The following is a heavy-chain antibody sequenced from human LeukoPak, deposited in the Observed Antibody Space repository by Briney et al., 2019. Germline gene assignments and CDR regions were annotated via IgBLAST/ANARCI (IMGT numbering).Heavy chain of an antibody. D-gene: IGHD3-10*01. J-gene: IGHJ4*02. V-gene: IGHV3-21*01. Sequence: TGGSLRLSCAASGFTFSSYSMNWVRQAPGKGLEWVSSISSSSSYIYYADSVKGRFTISRDNAKNSLYLQMNSLRAEDTAVYYCASGSGSYYDYWGQGTLVTVSS. CDR3: ASGSGSYYDY. CDR2: ISSSSSYI. CDR1: GFTFSSYS.